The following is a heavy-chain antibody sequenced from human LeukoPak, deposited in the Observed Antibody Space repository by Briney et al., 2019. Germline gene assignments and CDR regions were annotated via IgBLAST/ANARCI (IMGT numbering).Heavy chain of an antibody. CDR1: GFTFSTYV. V-gene: IGHV3-23*01. Sequence: GGSLRLSCADSGFTFSTYVMSWVRQAPEKGLECISTISGGGSSTYYADSVKGRFSISRDNSKNTLYLQMNSLRAGDSAVYYCAKRESSGKYSDYWGQGTLVTVSS. CDR2: ISGGGSST. D-gene: IGHD6-19*01. CDR3: AKRESSGKYSDY. J-gene: IGHJ4*02.